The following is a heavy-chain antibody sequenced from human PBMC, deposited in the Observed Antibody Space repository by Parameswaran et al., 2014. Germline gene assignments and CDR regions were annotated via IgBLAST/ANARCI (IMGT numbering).Heavy chain of an antibody. Sequence: ESLKISCTVSGGSISSYYWSWIRQPAGKGLEWIGRIYTSGSTNYNPSLKSRVTMSVDTSKNQFSLKLSSVTAADTAVYYCAREGGTTFYYYGMDVWGQGTTVTVSS. D-gene: IGHD1-7*01. V-gene: IGHV4-4*07. CDR1: GGSISSYY. CDR3: AREGGTTFYYYGMDV. CDR2: IYTSGST. J-gene: IGHJ6*02.